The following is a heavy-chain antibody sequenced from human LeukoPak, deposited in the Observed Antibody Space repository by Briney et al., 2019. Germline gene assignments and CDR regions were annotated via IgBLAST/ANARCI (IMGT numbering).Heavy chain of an antibody. V-gene: IGHV3-53*01. CDR2: IYSAGNT. CDR1: GFSVSTKY. Sequence: PGGSLRLSCAVSGFSVSTKYMSWVRQAPGKGLEWVSVIYSAGNTHYADAVRGRFTISRDSSKNTVYLQMNNLRVEDTAVYYCTRGGFFDNKFDPWGQGTLVTVSS. J-gene: IGHJ5*02. D-gene: IGHD2/OR15-2a*01. CDR3: TRGGFFDNKFDP.